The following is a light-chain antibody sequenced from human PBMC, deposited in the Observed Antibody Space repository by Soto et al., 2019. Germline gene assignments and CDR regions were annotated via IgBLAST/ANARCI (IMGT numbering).Light chain of an antibody. V-gene: IGKV1-39*01. CDR3: QQSYDILS. CDR2: AAT. CDR1: QSIISY. Sequence: DIQMTQSPSSLSASVGDRVTITCRASQSIISYLSWYQQKPGKAPKLLIYAATTLQSGVPSRFSGSGSGTDFTLTISSLQPEDSATYYCQQSYDILSFGGGTNVDIK. J-gene: IGKJ4*01.